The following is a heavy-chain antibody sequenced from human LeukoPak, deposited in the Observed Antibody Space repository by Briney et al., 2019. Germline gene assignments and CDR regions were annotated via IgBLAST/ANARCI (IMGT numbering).Heavy chain of an antibody. CDR1: GGTFSSYA. CDR3: ATLRYSGSYYPAYDAFDI. Sequence: SVKLSCKASGGTFSSYAISWVRQAPGQGLEWRGRIIPILGIANYAQKFQGRVTISADKSTSTAYMELSSLRSEDTGVYYCATLRYSGSYYPAYDAFDIWGQGTMVTVSS. CDR2: IIPILGIA. J-gene: IGHJ3*02. V-gene: IGHV1-69*04. D-gene: IGHD1-26*01.